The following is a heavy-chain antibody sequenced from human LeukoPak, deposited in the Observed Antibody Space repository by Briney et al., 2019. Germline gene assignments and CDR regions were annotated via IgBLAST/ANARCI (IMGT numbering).Heavy chain of an antibody. CDR3: TTDALDDYGDYVYAFDI. CDR2: TKSKTDGGTT. CDR1: GFTFSNAW. J-gene: IGHJ3*02. D-gene: IGHD4-17*01. Sequence: PGGSLRLSCAASGFTFSNAWMSWVRQAAGKGLECVGRTKSKTDGGTTDNAAPVKGRFTISRDDSKNTLYLQMNSLKTEDTAVYYCTTDALDDYGDYVYAFDIWGQGTMVTVSS. V-gene: IGHV3-15*01.